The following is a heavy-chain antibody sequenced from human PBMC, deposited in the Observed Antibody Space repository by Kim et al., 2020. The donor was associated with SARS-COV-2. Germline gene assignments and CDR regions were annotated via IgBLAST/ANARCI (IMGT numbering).Heavy chain of an antibody. CDR1: GFTFSSYA. Sequence: GGSLRLSCAASGFTFSSYAMHWVRQAPGKGLEWVAVISYDGSNKYYADSVKGRFTISRDNSKNTLYLQMNSLRAEDTAVYYCARDPSGNYDILTGFFRPRPLNYYYYGMDVWGQGTTVTVSS. J-gene: IGHJ6*02. CDR2: ISYDGSNK. CDR3: ARDPSGNYDILTGFFRPRPLNYYYYGMDV. D-gene: IGHD3-9*01. V-gene: IGHV3-30-3*01.